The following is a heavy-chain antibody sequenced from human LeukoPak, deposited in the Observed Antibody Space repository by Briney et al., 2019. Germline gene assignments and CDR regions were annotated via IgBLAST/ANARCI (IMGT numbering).Heavy chain of an antibody. V-gene: IGHV4-34*01. J-gene: IGHJ4*02. CDR3: AGHYSDSSGFDY. CDR1: GGSFSGYY. CDR2: INHSGST. Sequence: SETLSLTCAVYGGSFSGYYWSWIRQPPGKGLEWMGEINHSGSTNYNPALKSRPTISVDTSKNHFSLKLSSVTAAYTAVYYCAGHYSDSSGFDYSGQGTLVTVSP. D-gene: IGHD3-22*01.